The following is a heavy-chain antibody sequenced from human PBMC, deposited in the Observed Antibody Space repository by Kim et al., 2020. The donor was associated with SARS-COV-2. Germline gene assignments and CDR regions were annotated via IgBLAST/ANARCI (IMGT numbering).Heavy chain of an antibody. J-gene: IGHJ5*01. CDR3: ARHAPGDYRSGFDS. CDR2: IDPSDSSS. CDR1: GYTFANYF. V-gene: IGHV5-10-1*01. Sequence: GESLKISCQGSGYTFANYFITWVRQMPGKGLEWMGTIDPSDSSSTYSPSFRGHATISGDNSMKTAYLQWGSLTASDSGIYYCARHAPGDYRSGFDSWGQGTLVTVSS. D-gene: IGHD4-17*01.